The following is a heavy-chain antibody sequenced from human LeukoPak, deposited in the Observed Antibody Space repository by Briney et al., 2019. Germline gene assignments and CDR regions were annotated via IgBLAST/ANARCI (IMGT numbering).Heavy chain of an antibody. D-gene: IGHD1-7*01. CDR3: ATDSRITGTTGY. J-gene: IGHJ4*02. CDR2: FDPEDGET. Sequence: GASVKVSCKVSGYTLTELSMHWVRQAPGKGLEWMGGFDPEDGETIYAQKFQGRVTMTEDTSTDTAYMELNSLRSEDTAVYYCATDSRITGTTGYCGQGTLVTVSS. V-gene: IGHV1-24*01. CDR1: GYTLTELS.